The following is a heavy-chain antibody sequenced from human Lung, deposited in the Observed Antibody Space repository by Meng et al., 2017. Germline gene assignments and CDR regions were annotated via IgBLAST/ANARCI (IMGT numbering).Heavy chain of an antibody. J-gene: IGHJ4*02. CDR1: GFTFSTQA. Sequence: QVQLVESGGGVVECGRSLSISCATSGFTFSTQAMHWVRQAPGTGFEWVAIISYDGSYKYYADSVQGRFTISRDNSKNTLYLQMNSLTTEDTAVYYCARDLGRETYFFDYWGQGTLVTVSS. CDR3: ARDLGRETYFFDY. D-gene: IGHD2/OR15-2a*01. V-gene: IGHV3-30*01. CDR2: ISYDGSYK.